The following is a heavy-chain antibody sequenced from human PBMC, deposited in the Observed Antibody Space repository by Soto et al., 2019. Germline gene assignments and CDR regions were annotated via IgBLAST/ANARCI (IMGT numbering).Heavy chain of an antibody. CDR2: INWNGGST. V-gene: IGHV3-20*01. Sequence: PGGSLRLSCAASGLTFDDYGMSWVRQAPGKGLEWVSGINWNGGSTGYADSVKGRFTISRDNAKNSLYLQMNSLRAEDTALYHCARAERQLRFLEWLPLASVGYMDVWGKGTTVTVSS. D-gene: IGHD3-3*01. CDR3: ARAERQLRFLEWLPLASVGYMDV. J-gene: IGHJ6*03. CDR1: GLTFDDYG.